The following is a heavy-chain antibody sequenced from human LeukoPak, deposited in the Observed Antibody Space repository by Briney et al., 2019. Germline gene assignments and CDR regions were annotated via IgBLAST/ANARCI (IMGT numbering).Heavy chain of an antibody. CDR1: GGSISSSSYY. D-gene: IGHD6-13*01. CDR2: IYYSGST. V-gene: IGHV4-39*01. Sequence: SETLSLTCTVSGGSISSSSYYWGWIRQPPGKGLEWIGSIYYSGSTYYNPSLKGRVTISVDTSKNQFSLKLSSVTAADTAVYYCARRGSSSWYEKTRGYYFDYWGQGTLVTVSS. J-gene: IGHJ4*02. CDR3: ARRGSSSWYEKTRGYYFDY.